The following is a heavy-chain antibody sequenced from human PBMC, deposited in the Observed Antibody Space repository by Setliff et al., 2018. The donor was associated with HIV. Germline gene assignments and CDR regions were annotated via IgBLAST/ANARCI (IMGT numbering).Heavy chain of an antibody. D-gene: IGHD2-15*01. CDR1: GASISSTTYY. CDR3: ARRDLRYCGGGTCYPFDV. V-gene: IGHV4-39*01. J-gene: IGHJ3*01. Sequence: PSETLSLTCTVSGASISSTTYYWGWIRQPPGKGLEWIGSTFSRDYTYYKPSLKTRVVISVDTSKNQFSLRLNSVTAADTAVYYCARRDLRYCGGGTCYPFDVWGQGTMVTVSS. CDR2: TFSRDYT.